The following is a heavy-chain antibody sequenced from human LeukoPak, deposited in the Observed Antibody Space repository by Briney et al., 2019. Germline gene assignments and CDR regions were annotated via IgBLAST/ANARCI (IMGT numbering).Heavy chain of an antibody. Sequence: SQTLSLTCAVSGGSISSGGYSWSWIRQPPGKGLEWIGYIYYSGSTNYNPSLKSRVTISVDTSKNQFSLKLSSVTAADTAVYYCARWDGNYYYYYMDVWGKGTTVTISS. V-gene: IGHV4-61*08. CDR1: GGSISSGGYS. D-gene: IGHD1-1*01. CDR2: IYYSGST. J-gene: IGHJ6*03. CDR3: ARWDGNYYYYYMDV.